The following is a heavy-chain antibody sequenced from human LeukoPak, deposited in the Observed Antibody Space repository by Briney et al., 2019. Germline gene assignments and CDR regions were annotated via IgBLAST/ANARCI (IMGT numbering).Heavy chain of an antibody. Sequence: PSETLSLTCAVYGGSFSGYYWSWIRQPPGKGLEWIGEVSHSGITNYNPSLKSRVTILEDTSKNQVSLKLTSVTAADTAVYYCAGKQWLGPIDYWGQGTLVTVSS. J-gene: IGHJ4*02. D-gene: IGHD6-19*01. V-gene: IGHV4-34*01. CDR1: GGSFSGYY. CDR2: VSHSGIT. CDR3: AGKQWLGPIDY.